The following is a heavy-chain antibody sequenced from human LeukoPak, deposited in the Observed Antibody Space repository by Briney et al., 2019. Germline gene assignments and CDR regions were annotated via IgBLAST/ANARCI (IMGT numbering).Heavy chain of an antibody. CDR3: ASAYYDSSGPSDAFDI. Sequence: ASVKVSCKASGYTFTGYYMHWVRQAPGQGLEWMGWINPNSGGTNYAQKFQGRVTMTRDTSISTAYMELSRLRSDDTAVYYCASAYYDSSGPSDAFDIWGQGTMVTVSS. J-gene: IGHJ3*02. V-gene: IGHV1-2*02. CDR1: GYTFTGYY. CDR2: INPNSGGT. D-gene: IGHD3-22*01.